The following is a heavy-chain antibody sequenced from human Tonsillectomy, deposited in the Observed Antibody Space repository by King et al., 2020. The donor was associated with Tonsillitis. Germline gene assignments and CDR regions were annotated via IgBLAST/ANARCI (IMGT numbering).Heavy chain of an antibody. Sequence: DVQLVESGGGLVQPGGSLRLSCAASGFTFSSYWVHWVRQAPGKGPVWVSRINSDGSETRYADFVKGRFTISRDNAKNTLYLQMNSLRDEDTAMYYCSRGSSGGWRGYWVDPWGQGTLVTVSS. CDR1: GFTFSSYW. V-gene: IGHV3-74*02. J-gene: IGHJ5*02. D-gene: IGHD6-19*01. CDR2: INSDGSET. CDR3: SRGSSGGWRGYWVDP.